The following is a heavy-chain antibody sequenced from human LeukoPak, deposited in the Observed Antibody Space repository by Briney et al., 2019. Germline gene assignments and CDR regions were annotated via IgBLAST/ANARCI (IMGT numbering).Heavy chain of an antibody. CDR3: ARGFRLSYGSGSPCFDY. J-gene: IGHJ4*02. CDR1: GGSISSYY. D-gene: IGHD3-10*01. V-gene: IGHV4-59*01. Sequence: KPSETLSLTCTVSGGSISSYYWGWIWQPPGKGLEWIGYLYDSGSTNYNPSLKSRVTISVDTSKNQFSLKLSSVTAADTAVYYCARGFRLSYGSGSPCFDYWGQGTLVTVSS. CDR2: LYDSGST.